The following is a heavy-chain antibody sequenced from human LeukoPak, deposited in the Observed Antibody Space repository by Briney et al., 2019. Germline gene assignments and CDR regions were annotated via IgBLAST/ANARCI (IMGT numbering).Heavy chain of an antibody. CDR3: ARSPPTTLGYYFDY. D-gene: IGHD4-23*01. CDR2: IWYDGSNK. J-gene: IGHJ4*02. V-gene: IGHV3-33*01. CDR1: GFTFSSYG. Sequence: GGSLRLSCAASGFTFSSYGMHWVRQAPGKGLEWVAVIWYDGSNKYYADSVKGRFTISRDNAKNSLYLQMNSLRAEDTAVYYCARSPPTTLGYYFDYWGQGTLVTVSS.